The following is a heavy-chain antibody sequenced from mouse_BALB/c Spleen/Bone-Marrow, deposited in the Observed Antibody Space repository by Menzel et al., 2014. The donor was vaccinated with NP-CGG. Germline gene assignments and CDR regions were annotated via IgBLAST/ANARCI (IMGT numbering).Heavy chain of an antibody. Sequence: VQLQQSGPELEKPGASVKISCKASGYSFTAFNMNWVKQSNGNSLEWIGNIDIYYGGTSYNQKFKGKATLTVDKSSSTDYMQLKSLTSEDSAVYYCARSRYDGTYWYFDVWGAGTTVTVSS. CDR2: IDIYYGGT. CDR1: GYSFTAFN. CDR3: ARSRYDGTYWYFDV. J-gene: IGHJ1*01. V-gene: IGHV1S135*01. D-gene: IGHD2-14*01.